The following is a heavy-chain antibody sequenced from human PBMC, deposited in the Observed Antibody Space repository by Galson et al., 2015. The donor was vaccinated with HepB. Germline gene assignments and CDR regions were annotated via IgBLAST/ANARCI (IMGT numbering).Heavy chain of an antibody. CDR2: ISYDGSNK. V-gene: IGHV3-30-3*01. J-gene: IGHJ6*02. D-gene: IGHD5-18*01. CDR1: GFTFSSYA. Sequence: SLRLSCAASGFTFSSYAMHWVRQAPGKGLEWVAVISYDGSNKYYADSVKGRFTISRDNSKNTLYLQMNSLRAEDTAVYYCAREMRGRMQLWNYYYYGMDVWGQGTTVTVSS. CDR3: AREMRGRMQLWNYYYYGMDV.